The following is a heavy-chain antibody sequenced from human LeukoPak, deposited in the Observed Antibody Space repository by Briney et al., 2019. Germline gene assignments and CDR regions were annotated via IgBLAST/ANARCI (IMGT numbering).Heavy chain of an antibody. CDR2: ISWNSGSI. J-gene: IGHJ6*02. V-gene: IGHV3-9*01. Sequence: GGSLRLSCAASGFTFDDYAMHWVRQAPGKGLEWVSGISWNSGSIGYADSVKGRFTISRDNAKNSLYLQMNSLRAEDTALYYCAKDSNFDWLSSNYGMDVWGQGTTVTVSS. D-gene: IGHD3-9*01. CDR1: GFTFDDYA. CDR3: AKDSNFDWLSSNYGMDV.